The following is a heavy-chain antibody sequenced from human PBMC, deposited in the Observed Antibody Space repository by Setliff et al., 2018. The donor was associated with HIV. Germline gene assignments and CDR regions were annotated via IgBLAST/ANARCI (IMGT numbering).Heavy chain of an antibody. J-gene: IGHJ3*02. Sequence: GESLKISCKGSGYSFTNYWIAWLRQMPGKGLEWMGIIYPGDSDTRYSPSFQGQVTISADKSISTAYLQWSSLKASDTAMYYCARRDYVWGSSDAFDIWGQGTMVTV. CDR1: GYSFTNYW. CDR3: ARRDYVWGSSDAFDI. CDR2: IYPGDSDT. D-gene: IGHD3-16*01. V-gene: IGHV5-51*01.